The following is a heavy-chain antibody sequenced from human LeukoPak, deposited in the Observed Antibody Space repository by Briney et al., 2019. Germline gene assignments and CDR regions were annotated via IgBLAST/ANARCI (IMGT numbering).Heavy chain of an antibody. V-gene: IGHV1-2*02. J-gene: IGHJ4*01. D-gene: IGHD2-15*01. CDR1: GYTFTGYY. CDR2: INPNSGDT. CDR3: ARAPPGWPSDC. Sequence: SVTVSCKTSGYTFTGYYMHWVRPAPGQGPEWMAWINPNSGDTMNDRFFQGRVTLTRDTSLSTAYMELISLTSADTAVYYGARAPPGWPSDCWGHGILVSVSS.